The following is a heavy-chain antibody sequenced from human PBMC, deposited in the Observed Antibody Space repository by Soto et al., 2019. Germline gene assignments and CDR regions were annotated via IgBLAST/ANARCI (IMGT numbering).Heavy chain of an antibody. D-gene: IGHD2-15*01. CDR2: ISGSGGST. CDR3: AKMSGYCSGGSCYFDY. CDR1: GFTFSSYA. J-gene: IGHJ4*02. V-gene: IGHV3-23*01. Sequence: EVQLLESGGGLVQPGGSLRLSCAASGFTFSSYAMSWVSQAPGKGLEWVSAISGSGGSTYYADSVKGRFTISRDNSKNTLYLQMNSLRAEDTAVYYCAKMSGYCSGGSCYFDYWGQGTLVTVSS.